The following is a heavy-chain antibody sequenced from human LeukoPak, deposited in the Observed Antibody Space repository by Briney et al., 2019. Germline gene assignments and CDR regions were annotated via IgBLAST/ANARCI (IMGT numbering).Heavy chain of an antibody. D-gene: IGHD4-17*01. Sequence: SETLSLTCTVSGYSISSGYYWGWIRQPPGMRLEWIGSIYHSGSTNYNPSLKSRVTISVDTSKNQFSLKLSSVTAADTAVYYCARLDGDYGLYYFDYWGQGTLVTVSS. J-gene: IGHJ4*02. CDR1: GYSISSGYY. CDR3: ARLDGDYGLYYFDY. CDR2: IYHSGST. V-gene: IGHV4-38-2*02.